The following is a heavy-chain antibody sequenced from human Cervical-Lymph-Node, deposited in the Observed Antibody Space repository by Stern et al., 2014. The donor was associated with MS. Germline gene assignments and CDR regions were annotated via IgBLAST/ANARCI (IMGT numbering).Heavy chain of an antibody. CDR1: GFTFTSSA. Sequence: HLVESGPEVKKPGTSVKVSCKASGFTFTSSAVQWVRQARGQRLEWIGWIVVGSGNTNYAQKFQERVTITRDMSTSTAYMELSSLRSEDTAVYYCAAAATADAFDIWGQGTMVTVSS. V-gene: IGHV1-58*01. J-gene: IGHJ3*02. CDR2: IVVGSGNT. CDR3: AAAATADAFDI.